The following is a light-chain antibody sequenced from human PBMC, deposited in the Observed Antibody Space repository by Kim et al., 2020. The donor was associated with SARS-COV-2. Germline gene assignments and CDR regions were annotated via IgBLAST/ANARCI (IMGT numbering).Light chain of an antibody. Sequence: ETVMTQSPATLSVSPGERATLTCRASQPVRKYLGWYQHKPGQAPRLLIYDTSIRATGVPDRFGGSGSGTEFTLTISNVQSEDFAVYYCHQYSNWPPWTFGQGTKVDIK. CDR3: HQYSNWPPWT. V-gene: IGKV3D-15*03. J-gene: IGKJ1*01. CDR2: DTS. CDR1: QPVRKY.